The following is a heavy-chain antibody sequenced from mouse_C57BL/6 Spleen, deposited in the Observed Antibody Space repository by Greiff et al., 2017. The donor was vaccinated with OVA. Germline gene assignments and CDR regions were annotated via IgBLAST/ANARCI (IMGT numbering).Heavy chain of an antibody. Sequence: VHLVESGPELVKPGASVKISCKASGYAFSSSWMNWVKQRPGKGLEWIGRIYPGDGDTNYNGKFKGKATLTADKSSSTAYMQLSSLTSEDSAVYFCARSGGNVAWFAYWGQGTLVTVSA. CDR1: GYAFSSSW. D-gene: IGHD2-1*01. V-gene: IGHV1-82*01. CDR2: IYPGDGDT. CDR3: ARSGGNVAWFAY. J-gene: IGHJ3*01.